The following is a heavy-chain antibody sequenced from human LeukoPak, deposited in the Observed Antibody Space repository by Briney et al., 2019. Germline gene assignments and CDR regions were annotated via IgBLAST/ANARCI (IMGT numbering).Heavy chain of an antibody. J-gene: IGHJ4*02. CDR2: IIPIFGTA. Sequence: SVKVSCKASGGTFSSYAISWVRQAPGQGLEWMGGIIPIFGTANYAQKFQGRVTITADKSTSTAYMELSSLRSEDTAVYYCARDGGWDFWSGAKGPYFDYWGQGTLVTVSS. CDR1: GGTFSSYA. D-gene: IGHD3-3*01. CDR3: ARDGGWDFWSGAKGPYFDY. V-gene: IGHV1-69*06.